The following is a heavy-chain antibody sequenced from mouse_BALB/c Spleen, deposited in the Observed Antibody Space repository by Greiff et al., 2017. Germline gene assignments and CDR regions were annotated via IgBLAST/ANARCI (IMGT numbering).Heavy chain of an antibody. J-gene: IGHJ3*01. CDR1: GDSITSGY. V-gene: IGHV3-8*02. CDR2: ISYSGST. D-gene: IGHD2-4*01. CDR3: ARSPIYYDYDWFAY. Sequence: EVKLQQSGPSLVKPSQTLSLTCSVTGDSITSGYWNWIRKFPGNKLEYMGYISYSGSTYYNPSLKSRISITRDTSKNQYYLQLNSVTTEDTATYYCARSPIYYDYDWFAYWGQGTLVTVSA.